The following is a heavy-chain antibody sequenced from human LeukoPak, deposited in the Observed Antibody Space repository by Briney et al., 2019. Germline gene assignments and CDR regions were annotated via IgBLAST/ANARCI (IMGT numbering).Heavy chain of an antibody. D-gene: IGHD4-17*01. CDR3: ARGLTVTKYYYYYYMDV. V-gene: IGHV1-8*02. CDR2: NNPKSGNT. Sequence: ASVRVSCKASGYTFSNYDINWVRQATGQGLEWIGWNNPKSGNTGYAQKFQGRVTMTRVNANNTAYMELTSLTFDDTAVYYCARGLTVTKYYYYYYMDVWGKGTTVTISS. CDR1: GYTFSNYD. J-gene: IGHJ6*03.